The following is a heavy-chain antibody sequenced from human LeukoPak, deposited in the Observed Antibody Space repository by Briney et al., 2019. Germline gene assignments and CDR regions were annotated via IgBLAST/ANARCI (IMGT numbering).Heavy chain of an antibody. CDR3: AGWDRSHWFDY. D-gene: IGHD1-26*01. Sequence: PGGSLRLSCAASGFAFSTFWMGWVRQAPGKGLEWVANIKQDGSEKSYVDSLKARFTISRDNGKNSLYLQMNSLRADDTAVYYCAGWDRSHWFDYWGQGTLVTVSS. V-gene: IGHV3-7*01. J-gene: IGHJ4*02. CDR2: IKQDGSEK. CDR1: GFAFSTFW.